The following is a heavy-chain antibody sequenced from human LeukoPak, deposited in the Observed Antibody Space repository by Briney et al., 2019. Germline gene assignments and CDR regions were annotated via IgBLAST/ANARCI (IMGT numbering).Heavy chain of an antibody. CDR2: ISHSGST. J-gene: IGHJ5*02. CDR3: ARGRRFHYYYGSGSYRQYNWFDP. V-gene: IGHV4-34*01. D-gene: IGHD3-10*01. CDR1: GGSFSGYY. Sequence: PSETLSLTCAVYGGSFSGYYWSWIRQPPGKGLEWIGEISHSGSTNYNPSLKSRVTISVDTSKNQFSLKLSSVTAADTAVYYCARGRRFHYYYGSGSYRQYNWFDPWGQGTLVTVSS.